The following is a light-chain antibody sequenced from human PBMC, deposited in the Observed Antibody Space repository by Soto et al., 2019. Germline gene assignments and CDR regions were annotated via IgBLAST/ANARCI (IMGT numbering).Light chain of an antibody. V-gene: IGLV1-40*01. CDR2: GNS. CDR3: QTYDSRLSGSRVV. Sequence: QSVLTQPPSVSAAPGQRVTISCTGSSSNIGAGYDVQWYRQLPGTAPKLLIYGNSNRPSGVPDRFSASKSGTSASLAITGLQADDEADYYCQTYDSRLSGSRVVFGGGTKLTVL. J-gene: IGLJ2*01. CDR1: SSNIGAGYD.